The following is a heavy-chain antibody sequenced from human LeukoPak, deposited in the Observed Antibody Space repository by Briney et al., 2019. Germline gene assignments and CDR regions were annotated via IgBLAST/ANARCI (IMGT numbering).Heavy chain of an antibody. D-gene: IGHD1-26*01. J-gene: IGHJ6*02. Sequence: GGSLRLSCAASGFTVSSNYMSWVRQAPGKGLEWVSVIYSGGSTYYADSVKGRFTISRDNSKNTLYLQMNSLRAEDTAVYYCARDSFGGSATGGMDVWGQGTTVTVSS. CDR3: ARDSFGGSATGGMDV. V-gene: IGHV3-66*02. CDR1: GFTVSSNY. CDR2: IYSGGST.